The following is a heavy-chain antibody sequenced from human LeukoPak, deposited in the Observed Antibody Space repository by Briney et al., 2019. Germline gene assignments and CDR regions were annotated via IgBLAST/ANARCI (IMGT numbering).Heavy chain of an antibody. Sequence: GGSLRLSCAASGFTFRSYWMGWVRQAPGMGLEWVAHIKQDGSEKYYVDSVKGRFTISRDNARNSIYLQVNSPRAEDTAVYYCARAATPHYYYYYYMDVWGKGATVTVSS. J-gene: IGHJ6*03. CDR3: ARAATPHYYYYYYMDV. CDR1: GFTFRSYW. CDR2: IKQDGSEK. V-gene: IGHV3-7*01.